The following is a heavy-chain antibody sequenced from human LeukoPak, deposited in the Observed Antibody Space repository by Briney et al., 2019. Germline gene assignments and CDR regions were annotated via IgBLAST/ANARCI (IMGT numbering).Heavy chain of an antibody. V-gene: IGHV3-53*01. CDR2: IHSDGTT. Sequence: PGGSLRLSCAASEFSVSHNYMSWVRQAPGKGLEWVSVIHSDGTTHYADSVKGRFTISRDNSKNTLYLQMNSLRVEDTAMYYCARETGYSTSWYAYYFDYRGQGTLVTVAS. CDR3: ARETGYSTSWYAYYFDY. CDR1: EFSVSHNY. J-gene: IGHJ4*02. D-gene: IGHD6-13*01.